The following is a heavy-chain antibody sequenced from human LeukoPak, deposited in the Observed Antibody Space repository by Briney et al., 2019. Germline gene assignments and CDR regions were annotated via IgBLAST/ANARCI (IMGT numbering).Heavy chain of an antibody. CDR2: IHHDGSNK. V-gene: IGHV3-30*02. CDR3: ARATRGGYDGYFDY. Sequence: GGSLRLSCAASGFTFSSYGMHWVRQAPGKGLAWVTFIHHDGSNKYYADSVKGRFTISRDNSKNTLYLQMNSLRAEDTAVYYCARATRGGYDGYFDYWGQGTLVTVSS. J-gene: IGHJ4*02. D-gene: IGHD5-12*01. CDR1: GFTFSSYG.